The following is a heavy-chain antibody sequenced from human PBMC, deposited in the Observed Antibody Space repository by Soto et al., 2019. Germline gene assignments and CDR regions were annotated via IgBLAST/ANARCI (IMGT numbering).Heavy chain of an antibody. V-gene: IGHV1-18*01. CDR3: ARRVNYGSVYSYYMDV. D-gene: IGHD3-10*01. CDR2: ISAYNGNT. J-gene: IGHJ6*03. Sequence: ASVKVSCKTSGYTFTSYGISWVRQAPEQGLEWMGWISAYNGNTNYAQKLQGRVTMTTDTSTSTAYMELRSLRSDDTAVYYCARRVNYGSVYSYYMDVWGTGTTVTVSS. CDR1: GYTFTSYG.